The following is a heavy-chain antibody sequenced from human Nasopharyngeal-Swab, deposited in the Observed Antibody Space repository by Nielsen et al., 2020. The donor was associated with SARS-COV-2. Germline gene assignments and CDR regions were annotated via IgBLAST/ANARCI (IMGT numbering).Heavy chain of an antibody. CDR1: GDSISNRSSY. V-gene: IGHV4-39*01. CDR3: ARLNIAATSSHFDY. CDR2: VSNTGSP. J-gene: IGHJ4*01. D-gene: IGHD5-12*01. Sequence: GSLRLSCSVSGDSISNRSSYWAWIRQSPGKNLEWIGSVSNTGSPSYMASLKSRVTISVDTSHHQVSLRLNSVTAAETALYFCARLNIAATSSHFDYWGHGTLVTVSS.